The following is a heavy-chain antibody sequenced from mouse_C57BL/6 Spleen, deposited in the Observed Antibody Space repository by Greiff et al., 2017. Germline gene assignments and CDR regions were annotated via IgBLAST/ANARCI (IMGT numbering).Heavy chain of an antibody. CDR2: IDPSDSYT. CDR1: GYTFTSYW. J-gene: IGHJ4*01. CDR3: GRGDYDDAMDY. V-gene: IGHV1-69*01. D-gene: IGHD2-4*01. Sequence: QVQLKQPGAELVMPGASVKLSCKASGYTFTSYWMHWVKQRPGQGLERIGEIDPSDSYTNYNQKFKGKSTLTVDKSSSTAYMQLSSLTSEDSAVYYCGRGDYDDAMDYWGQGTSVTVSS.